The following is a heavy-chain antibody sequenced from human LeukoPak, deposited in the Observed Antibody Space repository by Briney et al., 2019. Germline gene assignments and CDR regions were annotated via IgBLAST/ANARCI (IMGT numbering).Heavy chain of an antibody. D-gene: IGHD5-18*01. V-gene: IGHV3-53*05. Sequence: GGSLRLSCAASGFTVSSNYMTWVRQAPGKGLEWVSVIYSGGSTYYADSVKGRFTISRDNSKNTLYLQMNSLRAEDTAVYYCAKQLATGYSYGSPFDYWGQGTLVTVSS. CDR3: AKQLATGYSYGSPFDY. J-gene: IGHJ4*02. CDR2: IYSGGST. CDR1: GFTVSSNY.